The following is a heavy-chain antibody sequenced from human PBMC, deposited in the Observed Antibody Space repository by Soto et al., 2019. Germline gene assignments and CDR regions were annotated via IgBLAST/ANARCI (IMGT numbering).Heavy chain of an antibody. CDR1: GFTFSGSA. D-gene: IGHD3-10*01. J-gene: IGHJ6*03. CDR3: TSLTMVRGVIPRYYMDV. V-gene: IGHV3-73*01. Sequence: GGSLRLSCAASGFTFSGSAMHWVRQASGKGLEWVGRIRSKANSYATAYAASVKGRFTISRDDSKNTAYLQMNSLKTEDTAVYYCTSLTMVRGVIPRYYMDVWGKGTTVTVSS. CDR2: IRSKANSYAT.